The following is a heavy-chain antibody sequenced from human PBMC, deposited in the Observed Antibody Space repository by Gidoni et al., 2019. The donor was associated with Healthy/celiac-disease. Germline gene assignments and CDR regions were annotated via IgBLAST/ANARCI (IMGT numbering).Heavy chain of an antibody. V-gene: IGHV5-51*01. D-gene: IGHD3-10*01. CDR3: ARGILKYGSGHGMDV. CDR1: GYSFTSYW. J-gene: IGHJ6*02. CDR2: IYPGDSDT. Sequence: EVQLVQSGAEVKKPGESLKISCKGSGYSFTSYWIGWVRQMPGKCLEWMGIIYPGDSDTRYSPSFQGQVTISADKSISTAYLQWSSLKASDTAMYYCARGILKYGSGHGMDVWGQGTTVTVSS.